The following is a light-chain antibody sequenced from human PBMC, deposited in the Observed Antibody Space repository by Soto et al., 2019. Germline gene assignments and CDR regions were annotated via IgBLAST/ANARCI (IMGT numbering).Light chain of an antibody. J-gene: IGKJ5*01. CDR2: GAS. V-gene: IGKV3-20*01. CDR1: QSVSSSY. Sequence: EIVLTQSPGTLSLSPGERATLSCRASQSVSSSYLAWYQQKPGQAPRLLLYGASSRATGIPDRFSGSGSGTYFTLTISRLEPEDFAVYYCQQYGSSLPITFGQGTRLEIK. CDR3: QQYGSSLPIT.